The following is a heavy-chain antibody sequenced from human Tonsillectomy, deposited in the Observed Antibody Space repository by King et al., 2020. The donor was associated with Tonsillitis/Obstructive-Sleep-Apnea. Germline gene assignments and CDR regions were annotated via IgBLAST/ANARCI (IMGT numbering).Heavy chain of an antibody. CDR2: IYYSGST. J-gene: IGHJ4*02. Sequence: QLQESGPGLVKPSETLSLTCTVSGGSISSNSYYWGWFRQPPGKGLEWIGSIYYSGSTYYNPSLKSRVTISVDTSKNQFSLKLSSVTAADTAVYYCARQIVVVVTASRTYAFDYWGQGTLVTVSS. CDR1: GGSISSNSYY. V-gene: IGHV4-39*01. D-gene: IGHD2-21*02. CDR3: ARQIVVVVTASRTYAFDY.